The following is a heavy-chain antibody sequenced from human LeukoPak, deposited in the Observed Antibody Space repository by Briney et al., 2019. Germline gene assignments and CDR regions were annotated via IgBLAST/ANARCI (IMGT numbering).Heavy chain of an antibody. CDR2: INHSGST. J-gene: IGHJ5*02. CDR1: GGSFSGYY. CDR3: ARGLSRVVIANNWLDP. D-gene: IGHD3-16*02. V-gene: IGHV4-34*01. Sequence: PSETLSLTCAVYGGSFSGYYWGWIRQPPGKGLEWIGEINHSGSTNYNPSLKSRVTISVDTSKNQFSLKLSSVTAADTAVYYCARGLSRVVIANNWLDPWGQGTLVTVSS.